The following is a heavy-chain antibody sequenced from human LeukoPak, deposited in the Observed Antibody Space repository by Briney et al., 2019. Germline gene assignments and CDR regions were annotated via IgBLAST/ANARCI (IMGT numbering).Heavy chain of an antibody. CDR1: RFTFANYW. CDR3: ARDSEHYDSGAYYDALDI. Sequence: GGSLRLSCTASRFTFANYWMNCVRQAPGKGLEWVANIKQDGSVKYYLDSVKGRFTISRDNAKNSLYLQMNSLRADDTAVYYCARDSEHYDSGAYYDALDIWGPGTMVTVSS. D-gene: IGHD3-22*01. CDR2: IKQDGSVK. V-gene: IGHV3-7*01. J-gene: IGHJ3*02.